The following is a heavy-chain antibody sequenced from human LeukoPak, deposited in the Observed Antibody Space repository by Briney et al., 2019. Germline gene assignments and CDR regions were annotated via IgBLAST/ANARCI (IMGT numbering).Heavy chain of an antibody. CDR2: INHSGST. D-gene: IGHD2-15*01. CDR3: ARWSRYYYYYGMDV. J-gene: IGHJ6*02. V-gene: IGHV4-34*01. CDR1: GGSFSGYC. Sequence: PSETLSLTCAVYGGSFSGYCWSWIRQPPGKGLEWIGEINHSGSTNYNPSLKSRVTISVDTSKNQFSLKLSSVTAADTAVYYCARWSRYYYYYGMDVWGQGTTVTVSS.